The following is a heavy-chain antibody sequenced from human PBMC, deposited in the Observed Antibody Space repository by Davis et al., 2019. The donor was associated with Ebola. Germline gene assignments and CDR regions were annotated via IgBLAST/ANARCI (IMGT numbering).Heavy chain of an antibody. CDR3: ARELGYCSGGSCYSGAFDY. J-gene: IGHJ4*02. V-gene: IGHV4-34*01. CDR2: IRHVGST. Sequence: MPSETLSLTCAVYGGSLSDFYWSWIRQAPGRGLEWIGEIRHVGSTNYNPSLKSRVTISVDTSKNQFSLKLSSVTAADTAVYYCARELGYCSGGSCYSGAFDYWGQGTLVTVSS. CDR1: GGSLSDFY. D-gene: IGHD2-15*01.